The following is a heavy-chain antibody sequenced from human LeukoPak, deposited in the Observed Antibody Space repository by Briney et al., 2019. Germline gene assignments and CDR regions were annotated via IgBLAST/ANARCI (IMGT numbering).Heavy chain of an antibody. CDR1: GYTFTDFTDYY. D-gene: IGHD6-19*01. CDR3: VRVSTGWYFDF. CDR2: INPNSGVT. Sequence: ASVKVSCKASGYTFTDFTDYYIHWVRQAPGQGLEWMGWINPNSGVTYYAQKFNGRVTMTRDTSICTAYMELSSLTSDDTVFYFCVRVSTGWYFDFWGQGTLVTVSS. V-gene: IGHV1-2*02. J-gene: IGHJ4*02.